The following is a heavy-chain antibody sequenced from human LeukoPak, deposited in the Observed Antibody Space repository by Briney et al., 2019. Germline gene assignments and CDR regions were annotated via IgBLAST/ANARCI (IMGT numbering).Heavy chain of an antibody. D-gene: IGHD6-13*01. V-gene: IGHV3-23*01. CDR2: ISCSGGNT. CDR3: AKDPSWSGYFDY. J-gene: IGHJ4*02. CDR1: GFTFSSYA. Sequence: PGGSLRLSCAASGFTFSSYAMRWVRQAPGKGLEWVSAISCSGGNTYYADSVKGRFTISRDNSKNTQYLQMNSLRAEDTAVYYCAKDPSWSGYFDYWGQGALVTVSS.